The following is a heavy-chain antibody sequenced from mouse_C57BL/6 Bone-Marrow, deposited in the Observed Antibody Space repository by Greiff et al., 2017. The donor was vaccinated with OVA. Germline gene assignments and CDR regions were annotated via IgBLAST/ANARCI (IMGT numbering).Heavy chain of an antibody. CDR1: GFTFSDYY. CDR3: ARRDYGSSYAMDY. V-gene: IGHV5-12*01. J-gene: IGHJ4*01. Sequence: EVTLVESGGGLVQPGGSLRLSCAASGFTFSDYYMYWVRQPPAKRLGWVAYVSNGGGSAYYPDTVQGRCTISRENAKNILYLHMSRLKSEDTAMYYCARRDYGSSYAMDYWGQGTSVTVSS. CDR2: VSNGGGSA. D-gene: IGHD1-1*01.